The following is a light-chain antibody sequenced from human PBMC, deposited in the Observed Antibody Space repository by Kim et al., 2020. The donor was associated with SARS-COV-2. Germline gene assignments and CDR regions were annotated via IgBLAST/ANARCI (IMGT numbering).Light chain of an antibody. CDR1: QGINNY. J-gene: IGKJ1*01. Sequence: ASAGDRATLTCRASQGINNYLAWYQHKPGQAPELLIYAASTWASGVPPRFSGSGSGTDFTLTISSLQPEDFAAYYCQKYNSAPGTFGKGTKVDIK. CDR3: QKYNSAPGT. CDR2: AAS. V-gene: IGKV1-27*01.